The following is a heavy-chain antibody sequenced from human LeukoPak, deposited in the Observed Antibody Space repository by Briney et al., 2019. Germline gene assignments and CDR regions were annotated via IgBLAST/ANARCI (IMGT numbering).Heavy chain of an antibody. CDR3: ARDRSNGDYAFDY. CDR1: EFTFSGYD. D-gene: IGHD4-17*01. Sequence: GGSLRLSCAASEFTFSGYDMNWVRQAPGKGLEWVSSISSYSSYIYYADSVKGRFTISRGNAKNSLYLQMNSLRAEDAAVYYCARDRSNGDYAFDYWGQGALVTVSS. V-gene: IGHV3-21*01. J-gene: IGHJ4*02. CDR2: ISSYSSYI.